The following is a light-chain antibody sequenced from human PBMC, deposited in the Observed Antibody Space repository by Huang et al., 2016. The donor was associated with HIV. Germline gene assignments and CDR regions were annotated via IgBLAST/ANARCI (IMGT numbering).Light chain of an antibody. V-gene: IGKV1-NL1*01. Sequence: DIQMTQSPSSRSASVGDRVTITCRASQDVGNSLAWYQQKQGKAPKLLVFAASTLQSGVPSRFSGSGSVTDYTLTIDTLQPEDFAFYYCQQYYDTPLTFGGGTKVEVK. J-gene: IGKJ4*01. CDR2: AAS. CDR1: QDVGNS. CDR3: QQYYDTPLT.